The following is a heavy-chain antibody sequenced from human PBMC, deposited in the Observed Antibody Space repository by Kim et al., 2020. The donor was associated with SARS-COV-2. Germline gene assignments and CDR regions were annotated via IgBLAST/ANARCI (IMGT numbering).Heavy chain of an antibody. CDR2: ISGSGGCT. V-gene: IGHV3-23*01. Sequence: GGSLRLSCAASGFTFSSYAMSWVRQAPGKVLEWVSAISGSGGCTYYADSVKGRFTISRDTSKNRLYLQMNSLRAEDTAVYYCAKDGQWLVPAKGYNWFDPWGQGTLVTVSS. D-gene: IGHD6-19*01. CDR1: GFTFSSYA. CDR3: AKDGQWLVPAKGYNWFDP. J-gene: IGHJ5*02.